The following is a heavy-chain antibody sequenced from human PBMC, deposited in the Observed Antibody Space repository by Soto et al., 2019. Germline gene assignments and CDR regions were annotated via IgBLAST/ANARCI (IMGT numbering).Heavy chain of an antibody. CDR2: IGADNGDT. J-gene: IGHJ5*02. V-gene: IGHV1-18*01. CDR3: ARDWKGAEGFDP. Sequence: QVQLVQSGAEVKKPGASVKVSCKASGYTFSTYGFSWVRQAPGQGLEWMGWIGADNGDTNYAQNFKGRVTMTTDTAATTSYMELRSLTSGDTAVYFCARDWKGAEGFDPWGQGTLVTVSS. CDR1: GYTFSTYG. D-gene: IGHD1-1*01.